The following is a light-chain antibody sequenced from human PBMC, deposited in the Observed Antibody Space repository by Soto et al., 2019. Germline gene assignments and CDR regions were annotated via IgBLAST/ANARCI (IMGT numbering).Light chain of an antibody. CDR1: QSVRSY. CDR3: QQPFSWTLT. CDR2: DVS. J-gene: IGKJ4*01. Sequence: EIVLTQSPATLSLSPGERATLSCRASQSVRSYLAWYQQKPGQAPNLIIYDVSERATGIPARFSGSGSGTDFTLTISSLEPEDFAIYYCQQPFSWTLTFGGGTKVDI. V-gene: IGKV3-11*01.